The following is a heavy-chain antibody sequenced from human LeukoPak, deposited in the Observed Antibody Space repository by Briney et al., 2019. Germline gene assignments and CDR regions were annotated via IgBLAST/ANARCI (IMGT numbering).Heavy chain of an antibody. CDR3: ARGGYCSGGSCYPAMDV. J-gene: IGHJ6*02. V-gene: IGHV3-48*02. D-gene: IGHD2-15*01. CDR1: GFTFSSYT. Sequence: GGSLRLSCAASGFTFSSYTMNWVRQTPGKGPEWVSYSSSSSSTIYYADSVKGRFTISRDNAKNSLYLQMNSLRDEDTAVYYCARGGYCSGGSCYPAMDVWGQGTTVTVSS. CDR2: SSSSSSTI.